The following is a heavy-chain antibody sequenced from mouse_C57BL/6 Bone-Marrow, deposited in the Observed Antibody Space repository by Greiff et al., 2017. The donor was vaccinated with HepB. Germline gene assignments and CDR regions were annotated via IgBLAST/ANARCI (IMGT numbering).Heavy chain of an antibody. CDR3: AKWTTAAAMDY. CDR2: ISSGSSTI. J-gene: IGHJ4*01. Sequence: EVQLVESGGGLVKPGGSLKLSCAASGFTFSDYGMHWVRQAPEKGLEWVAYISSGSSTIYYADTVKGRFTISRDNAKNTLFLQMTSLRSEDTAMYYCAKWTTAAAMDYWGQGTSVTVSS. D-gene: IGHD1-2*01. V-gene: IGHV5-17*01. CDR1: GFTFSDYG.